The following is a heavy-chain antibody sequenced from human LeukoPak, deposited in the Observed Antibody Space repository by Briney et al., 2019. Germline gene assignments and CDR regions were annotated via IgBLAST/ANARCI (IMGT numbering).Heavy chain of an antibody. CDR3: ATDNRDIMTDFDY. CDR2: INPNSGDT. V-gene: IGHV1-2*02. J-gene: IGHJ4*02. D-gene: IGHD5-12*01. CDR1: GYTFTGYY. Sequence: ASVKVSCKASGYTFTGYYMNWVRQAPGQGLEWMGRINPNSGDTEYGQKFRGRVTMTRDTSISTAYMELSSLRSDDTAVYYCATDNRDIMTDFDYWGQGTLVTVSS.